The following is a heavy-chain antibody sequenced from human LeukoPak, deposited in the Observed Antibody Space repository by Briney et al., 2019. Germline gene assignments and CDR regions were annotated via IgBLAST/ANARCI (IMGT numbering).Heavy chain of an antibody. CDR3: ARTISGIAVAGYFDY. V-gene: IGHV4-38-2*02. D-gene: IGHD6-19*01. CDR1: GYSISSGYY. Sequence: PSGTLSLTCTVSGYSISSGYYWGWIRQPPGKGLEWIGSIYHSGSTYYNPSLKRRVTISVDTSKNQFSLKLSSVTAADTAVYYCARTISGIAVAGYFDYWGQGTLVTVSS. J-gene: IGHJ4*02. CDR2: IYHSGST.